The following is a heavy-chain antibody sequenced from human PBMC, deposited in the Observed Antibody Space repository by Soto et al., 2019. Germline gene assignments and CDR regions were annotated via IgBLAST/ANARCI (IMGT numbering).Heavy chain of an antibody. CDR3: ARSRLMATACTARHFFGLDV. CDR1: GGSIRSGGYY. CDR2: IYYSGNT. V-gene: IGHV4-31*03. Sequence: SETLSLTCTVSGGSIRSGGYYWSWVRQNPRRGLEWIGNIYYSGNTYYNPSLKSRLTISVDTSRNQFSLNLSSVTAADTAVYYWARSRLMATACTARHFFGLDVWGQGTTVTVSS. J-gene: IGHJ6*02. D-gene: IGHD5-18*01.